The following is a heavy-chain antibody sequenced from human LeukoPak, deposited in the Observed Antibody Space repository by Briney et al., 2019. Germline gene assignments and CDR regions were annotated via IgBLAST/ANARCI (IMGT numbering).Heavy chain of an antibody. CDR1: GYTFTSYG. CDR2: ISAYNGST. V-gene: IGHV1-18*01. J-gene: IGHJ3*02. Sequence: GASVKVSCTASGYTFTSYGISWVRQAPGQGLEWMGWISAYNGSTNYAQKLQGRVTMTTDTSTSTAYMELRSLRSDDTAVYYCARGSTSATTCSSWCHDAFDIWGQGTMVTVSS. CDR3: ARGSTSATTCSSWCHDAFDI. D-gene: IGHD6-13*01.